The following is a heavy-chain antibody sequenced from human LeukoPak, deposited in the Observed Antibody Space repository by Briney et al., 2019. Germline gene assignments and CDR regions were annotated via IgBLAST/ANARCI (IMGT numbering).Heavy chain of an antibody. J-gene: IGHJ4*02. Sequence: LETLSLTRAVYGGSFSGYYWSWIRQPPGKGLEWIGEINQSESTNYNPCLRSRGTLSVETSKNQFSLKTSSMTAAGPPGYYCARAPPRTVAPLDYWGQGTLVTVSS. CDR3: ARAPPRTVAPLDY. CDR1: GGSFSGYY. CDR2: INQSEST. D-gene: IGHD6-19*01. V-gene: IGHV4-34*01.